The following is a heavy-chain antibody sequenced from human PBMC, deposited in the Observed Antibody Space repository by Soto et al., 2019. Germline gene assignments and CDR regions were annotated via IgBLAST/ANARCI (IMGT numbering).Heavy chain of an antibody. CDR3: ARGRNIVVVPAKKYYYMDV. V-gene: IGHV4-34*01. D-gene: IGHD2-2*01. CDR2: INHSGST. Sequence: SETLSLTCAVYGGSFSGYYWSWIRQPPGKGLEWIGEINHSGSTNYNLSLKSRVTISVDTSKNQFSLKLSSVTAADTAVYYCARGRNIVVVPAKKYYYMDVWGKGTTVTVSS. CDR1: GGSFSGYY. J-gene: IGHJ6*03.